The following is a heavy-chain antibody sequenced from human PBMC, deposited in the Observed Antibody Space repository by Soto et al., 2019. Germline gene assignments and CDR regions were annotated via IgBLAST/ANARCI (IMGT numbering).Heavy chain of an antibody. CDR2: ISYSGNT. CDR3: ARETMWPSGRYYYYGMDV. D-gene: IGHD1-1*01. Sequence: SETLSLTCTVSGGSISSGDCYWSWIRQPPGKGLEWIGYISYSGNTYYNPSLKSRVTISADTSKNQFSLKMSSVTAADTAVYYCARETMWPSGRYYYYGMDVWGQGTTVTVSS. CDR1: GGSISSGDCY. J-gene: IGHJ6*02. V-gene: IGHV4-30-4*01.